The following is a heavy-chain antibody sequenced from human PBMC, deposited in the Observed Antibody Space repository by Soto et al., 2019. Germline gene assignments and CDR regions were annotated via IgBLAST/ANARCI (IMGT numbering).Heavy chain of an antibody. CDR2: IYWDDDK. Sequence: QITLKESGPTLVKPTQTLTLTCTFSGFSLSTSGVVVGWIRQPPGKALEWLALIYWDDDKRYSPSLKSTLTIHKTTSKNKVVLTMTNMAPVETATYYCAHLGCGYEAAFDIWGKGTMVTLSS. J-gene: IGHJ3*02. D-gene: IGHD1-1*01. V-gene: IGHV2-5*02. CDR1: GFSLSTSGVV. CDR3: AHLGCGYEAAFDI.